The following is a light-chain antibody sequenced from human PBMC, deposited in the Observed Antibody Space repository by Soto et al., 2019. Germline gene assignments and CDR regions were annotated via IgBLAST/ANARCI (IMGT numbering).Light chain of an antibody. CDR2: EGS. CDR3: YSYAGSSTSVV. V-gene: IGLV2-23*01. J-gene: IGLJ2*01. Sequence: QSALTQPASVSGSPGQSITISCTGTSSDVGSYNLVSWYQQHPGKAPKLMIYEGSKRPSGVSNRFSGSKSGNTASLTISGLQAEDDTDYYCYSYAGSSTSVVFGGGTKLTVL. CDR1: SSDVGSYNL.